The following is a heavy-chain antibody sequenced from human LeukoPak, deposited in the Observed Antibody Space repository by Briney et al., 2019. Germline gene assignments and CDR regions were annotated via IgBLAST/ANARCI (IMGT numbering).Heavy chain of an antibody. Sequence: PGGSLRLSCAASGFTFSSYSMNWVRQAPGEGLEWVSSISSSSSYIYCADSVKGRFTISRDNAKNSLYLQMNSLRAEDTAVYYCARDSGSYYEDAFDIWGQGTMATVSS. CDR2: ISSSSSYI. J-gene: IGHJ3*02. CDR3: ARDSGSYYEDAFDI. V-gene: IGHV3-21*01. CDR1: GFTFSSYS. D-gene: IGHD1-26*01.